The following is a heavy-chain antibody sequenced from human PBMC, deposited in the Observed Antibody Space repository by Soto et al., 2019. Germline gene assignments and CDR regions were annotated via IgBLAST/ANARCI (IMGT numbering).Heavy chain of an antibody. CDR3: ARERYQVISDGMDV. D-gene: IGHD2-2*01. J-gene: IGHJ6*02. CDR1: GYTFTGYY. CDR2: INPETGGT. V-gene: IGHV1-2*02. Sequence: QVQLVQSGADVKTHGASVRVSCKASGYTFTGYYVHWVREAPGQGLEWMGWINPETGGTSYAQKFQGRVTLSRDTSINTAYPELSRLRFDDAAVYFCARERYQVISDGMDVWGQVTTVT.